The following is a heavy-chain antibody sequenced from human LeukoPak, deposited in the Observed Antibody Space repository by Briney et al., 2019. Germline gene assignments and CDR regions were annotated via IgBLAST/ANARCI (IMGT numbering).Heavy chain of an antibody. CDR2: IYHSGST. CDR3: ARGIYSSGWPYYFDY. Sequence: SGTLSLTCAVSGGSISSSNWWSWVRPPPGKGLEWIGEIYHSGSTNYNPSLKSRVTISVDKSKNQFSLKLSSVTAADTAVYYCARGIYSSGWPYYFDYWGQGTLVTVSS. J-gene: IGHJ4*02. CDR1: GGSISSSNW. D-gene: IGHD6-19*01. V-gene: IGHV4-4*02.